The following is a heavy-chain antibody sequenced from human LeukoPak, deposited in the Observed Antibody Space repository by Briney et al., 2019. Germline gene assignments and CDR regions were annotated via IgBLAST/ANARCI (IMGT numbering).Heavy chain of an antibody. J-gene: IGHJ4*02. V-gene: IGHV3-48*01. CDR2: ISSSSSTI. CDR1: GFTFSSYS. D-gene: IGHD3-22*01. CDR3: AKDDYYDTSGYRD. Sequence: QTGGSLRLSCAASGFTFSSYSMNWVRQAPGKGLEWVSYISSSSSTIYYGDSVKGRFTISRDNAKSSLYLQMNSLRAEDTAVYYCAKDDYYDTSGYRDWGQGTLVTVSS.